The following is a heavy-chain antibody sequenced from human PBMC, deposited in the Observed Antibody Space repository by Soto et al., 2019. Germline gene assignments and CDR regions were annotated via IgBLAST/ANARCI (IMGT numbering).Heavy chain of an antibody. CDR1: GASITREW. CDR3: AGHLPYSRFL. D-gene: IGHD5-18*01. J-gene: IGHJ4*02. CDR2: IYHSGAT. V-gene: IGHV4-4*02. Sequence: QVQLQESGPGLVKPSGTLSLTCVVSGASITREWWSWVRQSPGKGLEWIGEIYHSGATNYNPSLKSRVTISLDKSKTQFSLSLNSMTAADTAVYFCAGHLPYSRFLWGQGTLVTVSS.